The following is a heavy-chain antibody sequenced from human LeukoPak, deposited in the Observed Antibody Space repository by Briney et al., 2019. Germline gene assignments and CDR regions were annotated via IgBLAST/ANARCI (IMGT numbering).Heavy chain of an antibody. J-gene: IGHJ4*02. CDR1: GYPFTSYY. CDR3: ARSRSGSYLLGY. Sequence: GDSEKVSCKASGYPFTSYYMHWVRQAPGQGLEWMGIINPSGGTTSYAQKFQGRVTMTRDTSTSTVYMELSSLRSEDTAVYYCARSRSGSYLLGYWGQGTLVTVSS. D-gene: IGHD1-26*01. CDR2: INPSGGTT. V-gene: IGHV1-46*01.